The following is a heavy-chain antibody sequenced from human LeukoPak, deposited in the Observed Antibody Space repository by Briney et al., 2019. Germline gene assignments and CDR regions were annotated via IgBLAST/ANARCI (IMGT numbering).Heavy chain of an antibody. D-gene: IGHD2-2*02. V-gene: IGHV1-18*01. Sequence: ASVKVSCKASGYTFTSYGISWVRQAPGQGLEWMGWISAYSGNTNYAQKLQGRVTMTTDTSTGTAYMELRSLRSDDTAVYYCARGVYCSSTSCYSGYYYYYMDVWGKGTTVTISS. J-gene: IGHJ6*03. CDR1: GYTFTSYG. CDR2: ISAYSGNT. CDR3: ARGVYCSSTSCYSGYYYYYMDV.